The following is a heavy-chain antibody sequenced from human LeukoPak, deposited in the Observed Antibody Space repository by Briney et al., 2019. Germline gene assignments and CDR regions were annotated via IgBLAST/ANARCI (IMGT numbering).Heavy chain of an antibody. CDR1: GGTFSSYA. D-gene: IGHD3-22*01. CDR3: ARGGRSTSYDSSGYLAFDI. J-gene: IGHJ3*02. Sequence: SVKVSCKASGGTFSSYAISWVRQAPGQGLEWMGGIIPIFGTANYAQKFQGRVTITTDESTSTAYMELSSLRSEDTAVYYCARGGRSTSYDSSGYLAFDIWGQGTMVTVSS. CDR2: IIPIFGTA. V-gene: IGHV1-69*05.